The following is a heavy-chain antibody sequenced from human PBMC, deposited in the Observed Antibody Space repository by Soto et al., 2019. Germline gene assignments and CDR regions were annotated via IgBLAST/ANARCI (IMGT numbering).Heavy chain of an antibody. J-gene: IGHJ4*02. V-gene: IGHV1-69*06. CDR1: GGSFSSYA. Sequence: QVQLVQSGAEVRKPGSSVKVSCQSFGGSFSSYAFSWVRQAPGQGLEWMGGLIVILGTTDYAQKFKGRVTFTADKGTSTAYKEVSRLESADTAIYSCASSYYDSSGYSIDYWGQGTQVTVSS. D-gene: IGHD3-22*01. CDR2: LIVILGTT. CDR3: ASSYYDSSGYSIDY.